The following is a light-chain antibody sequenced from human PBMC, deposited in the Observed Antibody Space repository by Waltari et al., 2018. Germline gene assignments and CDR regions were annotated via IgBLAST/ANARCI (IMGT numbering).Light chain of an antibody. J-gene: IGLJ2*01. CDR2: EVS. CDR3: SSYAGSNNLV. CDR1: ISDVGGYNY. Sequence: QSALTQPPSASGSPGQSVTISCTGTISDVGGYNYVSWYQQHPGKAPKLMIYEVSKRPSVVPDRFSGSKSGNTASLTVSGLQAEDEADYYCSSYAGSNNLVFGGGTKLTAL. V-gene: IGLV2-8*01.